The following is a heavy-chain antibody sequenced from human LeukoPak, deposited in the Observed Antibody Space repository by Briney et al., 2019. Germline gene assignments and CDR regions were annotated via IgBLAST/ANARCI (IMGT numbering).Heavy chain of an antibody. CDR3: ARQLPTAAANTRGYFEY. CDR1: GYSFTTYW. V-gene: IGHV5-51*01. D-gene: IGHD2-2*01. Sequence: GESLKISCKGSGYSFTTYWIGWVRQMPGKGLEWMGIIYPGDSDTRYSPSFQGQVTISADKSITAAYLQWSSLKASDTAMYYCARQLPTAAANTRGYFEYWGQGAVVTVSS. CDR2: IYPGDSDT. J-gene: IGHJ4*01.